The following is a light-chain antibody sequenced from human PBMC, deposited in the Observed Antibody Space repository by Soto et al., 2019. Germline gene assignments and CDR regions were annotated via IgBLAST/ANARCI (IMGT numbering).Light chain of an antibody. CDR1: QSVSNNY. CDR3: QQYGSSGT. Sequence: EIVLTQSPGTLSLSPGERATLSCRASQSVSNNYLAWYQQKPGQAPRLLIYGASNRATGIPDRFSGSGSGTDFTLTISRLEPEDFAVYYCQQYGSSGTFGQGTPVEIK. J-gene: IGKJ1*01. V-gene: IGKV3-20*01. CDR2: GAS.